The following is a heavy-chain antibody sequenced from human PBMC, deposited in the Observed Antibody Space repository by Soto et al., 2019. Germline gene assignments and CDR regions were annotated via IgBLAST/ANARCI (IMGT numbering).Heavy chain of an antibody. CDR2: IYTSGST. J-gene: IGHJ3*02. CDR3: ARDFPLGIKKPGDAFDI. V-gene: IGHV4-4*07. Sequence: QVQLQESGPGLVKPSETLSLTCTVSGGSISSYYWSWIRQPAGKGLEWIGRIYTSGSTNYNPSLKSRVTMSVDTSKNQFSLKLSSVTAADTAVYYRARDFPLGIKKPGDAFDIWGQGTMVTVSS. D-gene: IGHD7-27*01. CDR1: GGSISSYY.